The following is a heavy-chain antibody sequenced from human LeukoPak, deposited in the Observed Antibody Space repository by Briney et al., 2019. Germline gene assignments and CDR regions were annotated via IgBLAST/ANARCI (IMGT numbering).Heavy chain of an antibody. V-gene: IGHV4-4*02. J-gene: IGHJ4*02. D-gene: IGHD5-18*01. CDR2: IYHSGST. Sequence: SETLSLTCAVSGGSISSSTWWSWVRQPSGRGLEWIGEIYHSGSTNYNPSLKSRLTISVDKSKNQFSLKLTSVTAADTAVYYCASVHTAMVTFDYWGQGTLVTVSS. CDR1: GGSISSSTW. CDR3: ASVHTAMVTFDY.